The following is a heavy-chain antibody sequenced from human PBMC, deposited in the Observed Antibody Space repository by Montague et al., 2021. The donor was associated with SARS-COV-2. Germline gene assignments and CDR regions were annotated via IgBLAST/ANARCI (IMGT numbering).Heavy chain of an antibody. CDR1: GGSITSYY. J-gene: IGHJ3*02. V-gene: IGHV4-59*01. Sequence: SETLSLTCVVSGGSITSYYWSWIRQPPGKGLEWIAYVHNSGTTSYNPSLNSRVLISVDPSKNQFSLRLSSVTAADTAVYYCARVSDFWSGYYTAVGAFDIWGQGTMVTVSS. D-gene: IGHD3-3*01. CDR3: ARVSDFWSGYYTAVGAFDI. CDR2: VHNSGTT.